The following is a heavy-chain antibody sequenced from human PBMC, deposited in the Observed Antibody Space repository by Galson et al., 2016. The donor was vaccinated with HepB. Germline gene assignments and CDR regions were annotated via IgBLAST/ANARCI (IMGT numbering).Heavy chain of an antibody. CDR2: TFYRSTWEN. CDR1: GDSVYNNGAA. D-gene: IGHD2-8*01. Sequence: CAIPGDSVYNNGAAWVWIRQSPSRGLEWLGRTFYRSTWENHYAGSVKNRITISPDTSRNQFSLHLNSVTPEDTAVYYCAIAVMRGRGMVFWGQGTPVTVSS. CDR3: AIAVMRGRGMVF. J-gene: IGHJ6*02. V-gene: IGHV6-1*01.